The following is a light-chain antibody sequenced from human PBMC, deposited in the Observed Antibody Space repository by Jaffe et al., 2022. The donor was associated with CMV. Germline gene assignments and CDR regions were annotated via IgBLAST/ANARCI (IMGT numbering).Light chain of an antibody. J-gene: IGKJ2*02. Sequence: EIVLTQSPGTLSLSPGESATLSCRTSQTVSSNYLAWYQQKPGQAPRLVIYAASTRATGIPDRFSGSGSGTDFTLTISRLEPEDFAVYYCQQYGGSPCTFGQGTKLEIK. CDR1: QTVSSNY. V-gene: IGKV3-20*01. CDR3: QQYGGSPCT. CDR2: AAS.